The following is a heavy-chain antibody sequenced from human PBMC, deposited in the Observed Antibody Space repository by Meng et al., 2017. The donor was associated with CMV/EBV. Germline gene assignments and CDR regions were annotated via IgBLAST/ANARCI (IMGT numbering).Heavy chain of an antibody. V-gene: IGHV4-34*01. D-gene: IGHD5-24*01. Sequence: SETLSLTCAVYGGSFSGYYWSWNRQPPGKGLEWFGEINHSGSTNYNPSPKSRVTISVDTSKNQFSLKLSSVTAADTAVYYCARGPRMATLDYFDYWGQGTLVTVSS. J-gene: IGHJ4*02. CDR3: ARGPRMATLDYFDY. CDR2: INHSGST. CDR1: GGSFSGYY.